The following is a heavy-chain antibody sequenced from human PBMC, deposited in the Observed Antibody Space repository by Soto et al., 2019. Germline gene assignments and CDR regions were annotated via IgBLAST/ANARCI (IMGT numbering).Heavy chain of an antibody. CDR3: ARPEWLALKIGY. V-gene: IGHV3-11*01. CDR1: GFTFSDYY. D-gene: IGHD6-19*01. J-gene: IGHJ4*02. Sequence: GGSLRLSCSASGFTFSDYYMSWIRQAPGKGLEWVSYISSSGSTIYYPDSVKGRFTISRDNAKNSLYLQMNSLRAEDTAVYYCARPEWLALKIGYWGQGTLVTVSS. CDR2: ISSSGSTI.